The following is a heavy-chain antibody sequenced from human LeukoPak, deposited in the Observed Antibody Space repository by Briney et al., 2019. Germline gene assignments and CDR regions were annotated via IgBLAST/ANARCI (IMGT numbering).Heavy chain of an antibody. J-gene: IGHJ4*02. CDR3: AKSYDNGWYVCDY. Sequence: GGSLRLSCAASGCTFSNFAMNWVRQAPGKGLEWVAFISYDGSIKSYADSVKGRFAVSRDNSKNTLYLQMNSLRPEDTAFYYCAKSYDNGWYVCDYWGQGTLVTVSS. V-gene: IGHV3-30*09. D-gene: IGHD6-19*01. CDR2: ISYDGSIK. CDR1: GCTFSNFA.